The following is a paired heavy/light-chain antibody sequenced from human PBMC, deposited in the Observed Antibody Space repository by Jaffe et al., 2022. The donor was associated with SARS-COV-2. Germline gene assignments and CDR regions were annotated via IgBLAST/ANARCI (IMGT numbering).Light chain of an antibody. CDR3: QQSYSTPRT. J-gene: IGKJ5*01. CDR1: QSISSY. CDR2: AAS. Sequence: DIQMTQSPSSLSASVGDRVTITCRASQSISSYLNWYQQKPGKAPKLLIYAASSLQSGVPSRFSGSGSGTDFTLTISSLQPEDFATYYCQQSYSTPRTFGQGTRLEIK. V-gene: IGKV1-39*01.
Heavy chain of an antibody. CDR1: GGTFSSYA. CDR2: IIPIFGTA. D-gene: IGHD2-2*01. Sequence: QVQLVQSGAEVKKPGSSVKVSCKASGGTFSSYAISWVRQAPGQGLEWMGGIIPIFGTANYAQKFQGRVTITADESTSTAYMELSSLRSEDTAVYYCARDTPDCSSTSCYGGGPPRNTRRTDYYYYYGMDVWGQGTTVTVSS. V-gene: IGHV1-69*01. CDR3: ARDTPDCSSTSCYGGGPPRNTRRTDYYYYYGMDV. J-gene: IGHJ6*02.